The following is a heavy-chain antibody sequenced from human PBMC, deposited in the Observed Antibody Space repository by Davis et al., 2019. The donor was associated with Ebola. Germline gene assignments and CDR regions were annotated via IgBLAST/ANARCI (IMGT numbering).Heavy chain of an antibody. CDR1: ALNLGDAW. D-gene: IGHD6-19*01. CDR2: IKSKSAGGTT. V-gene: IGHV3-15*01. Sequence: GESLKISCTASALNLGDAWMGWVRQAPGKGLEWVGRIKSKSAGGTTDHAPPVRGRFIISRDESRNTLYLQMTSLRTEDTAVYFCTTDRGIAVRPLFDCWGQGTLVTVSS. CDR3: TTDRGIAVRPLFDC. J-gene: IGHJ4*02.